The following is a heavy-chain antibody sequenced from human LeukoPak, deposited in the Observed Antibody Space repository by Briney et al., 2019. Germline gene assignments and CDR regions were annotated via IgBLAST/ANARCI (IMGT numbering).Heavy chain of an antibody. CDR3: ASVRYFDWLLSSQYYFDY. CDR2: ISSSSSYI. V-gene: IGHV3-21*01. J-gene: IGHJ4*02. CDR1: GFTFSSYS. D-gene: IGHD3-9*01. Sequence: GGSLRLSCAASGFTFSSYSMNWVRQAPGKGLEWVSSISSSSSYIYYADSVKGRFTISRDNAKNSLYLQMSSLRAEDTAVYYCASVRYFDWLLSSQYYFDYWGQGTLVTVSS.